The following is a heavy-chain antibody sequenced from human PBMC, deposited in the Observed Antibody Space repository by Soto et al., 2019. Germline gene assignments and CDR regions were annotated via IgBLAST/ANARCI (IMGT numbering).Heavy chain of an antibody. Sequence: QVQLVQSGAEVKKPGSSVKVSCKASGGTFSSYAISWVRQAPGQGLEWMGGIIPISDTTNYAQKLQGKVTITADESTSTAYMELSSLRSEDTAVQYCARSQGSSTSLEIYYYYYYGMDVWGQGTTVTVSS. CDR3: ARSQGSSTSLEIYYYYYYGMDV. D-gene: IGHD2-2*01. CDR2: IIPISDTT. CDR1: GGTFSSYA. V-gene: IGHV1-69*01. J-gene: IGHJ6*02.